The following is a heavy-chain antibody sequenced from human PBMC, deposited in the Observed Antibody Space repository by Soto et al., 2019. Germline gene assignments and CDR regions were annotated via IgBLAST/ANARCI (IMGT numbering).Heavy chain of an antibody. Sequence: GGSLRLSWAASGFNFSDYYMSWIRQAPGKGLEWVSYISSSGSTIYYADSVKGRFTISRDNAKNSLYLQLNSLRAEDTAVYYCARDRSFCDSGAGQPQVKGPLDYWRQGTLDTVFS. CDR2: ISSSGSTI. CDR3: ARDRSFCDSGAGQPQVKGPLDY. D-gene: IGHD2-21*01. J-gene: IGHJ4*02. V-gene: IGHV3-11*01. CDR1: GFNFSDYY.